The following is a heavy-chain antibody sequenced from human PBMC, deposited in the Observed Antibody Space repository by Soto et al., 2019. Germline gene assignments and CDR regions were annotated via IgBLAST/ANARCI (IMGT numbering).Heavy chain of an antibody. D-gene: IGHD2-2*01. J-gene: IGHJ4*02. CDR3: ARGAHCSSTSCFNY. CDR2: IYYSGST. V-gene: IGHV4-61*01. CDR1: GGSVNSGSYY. Sequence: SETLSLTCTVSGGSVNSGSYYWSWIRQPPGKGLEWMGYIYYSGSTNYNPFLKSRVTISVDTSKNQFSLKLSSVTAADTAVYYCARGAHCSSTSCFNYWGQGTPVTVSS.